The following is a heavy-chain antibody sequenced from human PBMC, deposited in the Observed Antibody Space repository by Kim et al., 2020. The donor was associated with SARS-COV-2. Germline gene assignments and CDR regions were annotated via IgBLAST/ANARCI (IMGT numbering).Heavy chain of an antibody. CDR3: ARGGYSYGRVYYYYYMDV. CDR2: IIPIFGTA. J-gene: IGHJ6*03. CDR1: GGTFSSYA. D-gene: IGHD5-18*01. V-gene: IGHV1-69*13. Sequence: SVKVSCKASGGTFSSYAISWVRQAPGQGLEWMGGIIPIFGTANYAQKFQGRVTITADESTSTAYMELSSLRSEDTAVYYCARGGYSYGRVYYYYYMDVRGKGTTVTVSS.